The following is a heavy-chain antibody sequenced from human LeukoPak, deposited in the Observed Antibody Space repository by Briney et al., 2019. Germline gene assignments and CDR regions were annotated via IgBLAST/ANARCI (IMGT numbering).Heavy chain of an antibody. CDR2: ISWNSGSI. CDR3: AKETGSYEASFDY. Sequence: GGSLRPFYAAAGLTFADYSMHWVRQVPGKGLEWVSGISWNSGSIGYADSVKGRFTISRDNSKNTRYLQMNSLRAEDTAVYYCAKETGSYEASFDYWGQGTLVTVSS. J-gene: IGHJ4*02. V-gene: IGHV3-9*01. D-gene: IGHD3-10*01. CDR1: GLTFADYS.